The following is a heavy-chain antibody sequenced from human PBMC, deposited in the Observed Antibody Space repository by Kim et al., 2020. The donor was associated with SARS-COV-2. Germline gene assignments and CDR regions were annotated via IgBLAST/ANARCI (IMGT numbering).Heavy chain of an antibody. CDR2: ISYDGSNK. Sequence: GGSLRLSCAASGFTFSSYAMHWVRQAPGKGLEWVAVISYDGSNKYYADSVEGRFTISRDNSKNTLYLQMNSLRAEDTAVYYCARARGGSYYYGMDVWGQGTTVTVSS. CDR3: ARARGGSYYYGMDV. D-gene: IGHD1-26*01. CDR1: GFTFSSYA. V-gene: IGHV3-30-3*01. J-gene: IGHJ6*02.